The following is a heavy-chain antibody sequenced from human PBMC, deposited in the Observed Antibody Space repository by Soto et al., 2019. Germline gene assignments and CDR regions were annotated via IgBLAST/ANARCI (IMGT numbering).Heavy chain of an antibody. CDR1: GCTFSSYA. CDR2: IIPIFGTA. Sequence: VASVKVSCKASGCTFSSYAISWVRQAPGQGLEWMGGIIPIFGTANDAQKFQGRVTITADESTSTAYMELSSLRSEDTAVYYCARGRYDFWSGSNRQPKYYFDYWGQGTLVTVSS. J-gene: IGHJ4*02. D-gene: IGHD3-3*01. CDR3: ARGRYDFWSGSNRQPKYYFDY. V-gene: IGHV1-69*13.